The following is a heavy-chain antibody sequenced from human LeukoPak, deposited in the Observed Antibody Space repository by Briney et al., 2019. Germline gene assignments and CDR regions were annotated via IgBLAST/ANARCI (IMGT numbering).Heavy chain of an antibody. D-gene: IGHD3-22*01. Sequence: PGGSLRLSCAASGFTFDDYAMHWVRQAPGKGLEWVSGISWNSGSIGYADTVKGRFTISRDNAKNSLYLQMNSLRAEDTALYYCAKSSHSGYYHNLGEDNWFDPWGQGTLVTVSS. CDR1: GFTFDDYA. J-gene: IGHJ5*02. V-gene: IGHV3-9*01. CDR3: AKSSHSGYYHNLGEDNWFDP. CDR2: ISWNSGSI.